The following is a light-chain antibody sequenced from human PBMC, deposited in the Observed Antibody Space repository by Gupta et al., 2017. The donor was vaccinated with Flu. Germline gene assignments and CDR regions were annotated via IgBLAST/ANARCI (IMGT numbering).Light chain of an antibody. J-gene: IGLJ2*01. V-gene: IGLV1-44*01. Sequence: QSVLTQPLSPSGTPGQTATIYCSGSSTNIGSNTVSWYQQLPGTAPKLLIYENYHRPSGVPDRFSGSKSGTPASLAISGLQSEDEADYYCAAWDDSLSGHVVFGGGTKLTVL. CDR2: ENY. CDR1: STNIGSNT. CDR3: AAWDDSLSGHVV.